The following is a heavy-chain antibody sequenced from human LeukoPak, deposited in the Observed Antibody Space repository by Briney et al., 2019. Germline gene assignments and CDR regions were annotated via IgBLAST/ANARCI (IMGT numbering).Heavy chain of an antibody. Sequence: GGSLRLSCAASGFTFSSYAMHWVRQAPGKGLEWVAVISYDGSNKYYADSVKGRFTISRDNSKNTLYLQMNSLRAEDTAVYYCARDSSGWYARYYFDYWGQGTLVTVSS. CDR3: ARDSSGWYARYYFDY. J-gene: IGHJ4*02. CDR1: GFTFSSYA. D-gene: IGHD6-19*01. CDR2: ISYDGSNK. V-gene: IGHV3-30*04.